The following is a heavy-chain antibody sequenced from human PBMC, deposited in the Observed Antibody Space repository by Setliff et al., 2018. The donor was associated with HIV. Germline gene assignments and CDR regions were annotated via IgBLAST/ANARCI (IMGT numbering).Heavy chain of an antibody. V-gene: IGHV4-34*01. CDR1: GGSFSGYD. D-gene: IGHD1-7*01. Sequence: PSETLSLTCAVYGGSFSGYDWSWIRQPPGKGLEWIGEINHSGSTNYNPSLKSRVTISVDTSKNQFSLKLSSVTAADTAVYYCARALGSRYNWNYRYWYFDLWGRGTLVTVSS. CDR2: INHSGST. J-gene: IGHJ2*01. CDR3: ARALGSRYNWNYRYWYFDL.